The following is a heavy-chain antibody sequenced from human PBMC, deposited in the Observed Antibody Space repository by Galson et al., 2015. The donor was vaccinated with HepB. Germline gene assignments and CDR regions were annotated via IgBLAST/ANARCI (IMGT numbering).Heavy chain of an antibody. CDR3: AKEKPYDFWSGYPISAFDY. V-gene: IGHV3-23*01. J-gene: IGHJ4*02. Sequence: SLRLSCAASGFTFSSYAMSWVRQAPGKGLEWVSAISGSGGSTYYADSVKGRFTISRDNSKNTLYLQMNSLRAEDTAVYYCAKEKPYDFWSGYPISAFDYWGQGTLVTVSS. D-gene: IGHD3-3*01. CDR1: GFTFSSYA. CDR2: ISGSGGST.